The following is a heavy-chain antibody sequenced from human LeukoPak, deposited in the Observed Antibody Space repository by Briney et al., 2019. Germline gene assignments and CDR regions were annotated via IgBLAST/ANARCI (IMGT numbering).Heavy chain of an antibody. V-gene: IGHV4-34*01. Sequence: SETLSLTCPVYGGSFSGYYWGWIRQPPGKGLEWIGEINHSGSTHYNPSLKGRVTISVDTSKNQFSLKLSSVTAADTAVYYCARNKRITMARGVSYGPKYYFDYWGQGTLVTVSS. CDR3: ARNKRITMARGVSYGPKYYFDY. D-gene: IGHD3-10*01. CDR2: INHSGST. CDR1: GGSFSGYY. J-gene: IGHJ4*02.